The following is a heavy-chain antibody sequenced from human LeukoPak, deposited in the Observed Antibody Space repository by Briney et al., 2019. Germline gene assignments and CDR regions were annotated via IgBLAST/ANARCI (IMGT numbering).Heavy chain of an antibody. D-gene: IGHD4-17*01. CDR3: AKDPHGDYVYFDY. CDR2: ISGSGGST. V-gene: IGHV3-23*01. J-gene: IGHJ4*02. CDR1: GFTLCSYA. Sequence: GGSLRLSCAASGFTLCSYAMSWVRQAPGKGLEWVSDISGSGGSTYYAVTVKGRFTISRDNAKNTLYLQMNSLRAEDTAVYYCAKDPHGDYVYFDYWGQGTLVTVSS.